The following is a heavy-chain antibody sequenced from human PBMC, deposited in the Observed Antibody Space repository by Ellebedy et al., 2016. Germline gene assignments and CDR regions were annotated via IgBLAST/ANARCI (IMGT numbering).Heavy chain of an antibody. CDR2: INPHSGGT. D-gene: IGHD6-13*01. V-gene: IGHV1-2*02. J-gene: IGHJ5*02. CDR1: GYTFTAYY. CDR3: TRFSSTWYWFDP. Sequence: ASVKVSXKASGYTFTAYYIHWVRQAPGQGLEWMGWINPHSGGTNFAQKFQGRVTMTRDTSISTAYMELSKLRSDDTAVYYCTRFSSTWYWFDPWGQGTLDTVS.